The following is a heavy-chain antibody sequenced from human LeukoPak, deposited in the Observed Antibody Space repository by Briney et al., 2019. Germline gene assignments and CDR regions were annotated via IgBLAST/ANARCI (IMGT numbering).Heavy chain of an antibody. CDR2: IWPSDSDT. V-gene: IGHV5-51*01. CDR3: ARRISGYYIDY. CDR1: GYTFTNYW. D-gene: IGHD1-26*01. Sequence: GESLKISCKGSGYTFTNYWIGWVRQMPGKGLEWMGIIWPSDSDTKYSPSFQGQVTISADKSISTAYLQWSSLKASDTAIYFCARRISGYYIDYWGQGTLVSVSS. J-gene: IGHJ4*02.